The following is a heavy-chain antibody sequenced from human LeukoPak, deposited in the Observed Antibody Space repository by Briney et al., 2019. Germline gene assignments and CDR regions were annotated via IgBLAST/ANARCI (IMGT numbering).Heavy chain of an antibody. CDR3: ARDSVKLLYRLGKGNQDY. V-gene: IGHV1-18*01. CDR1: GYTFTSYG. Sequence: ASVKVSCKASGYTFTSYGISWVRQAPGQGLEWMGWISAYNGNTNYAQKLQGRVTMTTDTSTSTAYMELRSLRSDDTAVYYCARDSVKLLYRLGKGNQDYWGQGTLVTVSS. D-gene: IGHD2-2*02. CDR2: ISAYNGNT. J-gene: IGHJ4*02.